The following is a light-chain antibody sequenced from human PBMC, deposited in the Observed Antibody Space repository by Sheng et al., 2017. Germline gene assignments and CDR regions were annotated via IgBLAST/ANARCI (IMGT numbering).Light chain of an antibody. CDR1: SLRSHY. Sequence: SSDLTQIPAVSVALGQTVRITCQGDSLRSHYAAWYQQKPGQAPVLVIYDDDNRPSGIPARFSGSSSGDTVSLTITGTQAEDEADYYCNSRDRGGDLVFFGGGTKLTVL. V-gene: IGLV3-19*01. CDR3: NSRDRGGDLVF. CDR2: DDD. J-gene: IGLJ2*01.